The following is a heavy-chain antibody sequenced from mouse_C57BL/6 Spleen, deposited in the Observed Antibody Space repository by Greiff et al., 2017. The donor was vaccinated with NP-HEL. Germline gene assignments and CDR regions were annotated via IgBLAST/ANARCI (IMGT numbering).Heavy chain of an antibody. J-gene: IGHJ4*01. CDR3: ARRAFYYGYYAMDY. Sequence: EVQLQQSGPELVKPGASVKIPCKASGYTFTDYNMDWVKQSHGKSLEWIGDINPNNGGTIYNQKFKGKATLTVDKSSSTAYMELRSLTSEDTAVYYCARRAFYYGYYAMDYWGQGTSVTVSS. CDR1: GYTFTDYN. V-gene: IGHV1-18*01. CDR2: INPNNGGT. D-gene: IGHD2-1*01.